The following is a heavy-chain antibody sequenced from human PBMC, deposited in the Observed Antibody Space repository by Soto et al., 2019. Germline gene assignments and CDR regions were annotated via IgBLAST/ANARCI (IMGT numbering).Heavy chain of an antibody. CDR2: INHSGST. V-gene: IGHV4-34*01. CDR1: GGSFSGYY. CDR3: ARVPTTVTLGSIYFDY. D-gene: IGHD4-17*01. J-gene: IGHJ4*02. Sequence: PSETLSLTCAVYGGSFSGYYWTWIRQPPGTGLERIGEINHSGSTNYNPSLKSRFTISRDNSKNTLYLQMNSLRAEDTAVYYCARVPTTVTLGSIYFDYWGQGTLVTVSS.